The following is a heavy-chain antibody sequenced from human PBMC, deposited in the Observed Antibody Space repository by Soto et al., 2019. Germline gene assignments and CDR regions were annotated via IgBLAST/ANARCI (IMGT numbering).Heavy chain of an antibody. CDR2: INHSGST. J-gene: IGHJ4*02. CDR1: GGSFSGYY. V-gene: IGHV4-34*01. Sequence: QVQLQQWGAGLLKPSETLSLTCAVYGGSFSGYYWSWIRQPPGKGLEWIGEINHSGSTNYNPSLESRVTISVDTSKNQFALKMSSVTAADTAVYYCASLGTTVSDFDYRGQGTLVTVSS. D-gene: IGHD4-17*01. CDR3: ASLGTTVSDFDY.